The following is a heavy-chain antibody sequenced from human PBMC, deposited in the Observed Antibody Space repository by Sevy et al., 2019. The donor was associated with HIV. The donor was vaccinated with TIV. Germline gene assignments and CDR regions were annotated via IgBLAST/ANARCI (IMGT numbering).Heavy chain of an antibody. CDR1: GFTFSSFG. CDR2: IWFDGSNT. D-gene: IGHD4-17*01. V-gene: IGHV3-33*01. Sequence: GGSLRLSCAASGFTFSSFGMHWVRQAPGKGLEWVAVIWFDGSNTYYADSVKGRFTISRDIAKNTLQLQMNSLRAEDTAVYYCAGDLEFYDSGDYGPAFMPDFWGHGTLVTVSS. CDR3: AGDLEFYDSGDYGPAFMPDF. J-gene: IGHJ4*01.